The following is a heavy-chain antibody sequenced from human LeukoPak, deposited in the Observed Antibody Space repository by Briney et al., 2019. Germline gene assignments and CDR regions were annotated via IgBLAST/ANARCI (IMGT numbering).Heavy chain of an antibody. Sequence: PSETLSLTCTVSGGSISSYYWSWIRQPAGKGLEWIGRIYTSGSTNYNPSLQSRVTISVDTSKNNFSLKLTSLTVADTAVYYCARHERSVAVAGSFDFWGQGTLVTVSS. CDR3: ARHERSVAVAGSFDF. CDR2: IYTSGST. D-gene: IGHD6-19*01. J-gene: IGHJ4*02. V-gene: IGHV4-4*07. CDR1: GGSISSYY.